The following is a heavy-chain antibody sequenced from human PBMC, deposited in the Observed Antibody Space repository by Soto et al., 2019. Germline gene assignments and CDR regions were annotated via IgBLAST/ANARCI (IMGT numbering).Heavy chain of an antibody. J-gene: IGHJ6*02. CDR3: AGGDYYHSSGYYFYYYTMDV. V-gene: IGHV4-39*01. D-gene: IGHD3-22*01. CDR2: VYYGGST. CDR1: GGSISSSSYY. Sequence: NPSETLSLTCTVSGGSISSSSYYWGWIRQPPGKGQEWIGNVYYGGSTYYNPSLKSRVTISVETSKSQFSLKLSSVTAADTAVYYCAGGDYYHSSGYYFYYYTMDVWGQGTTVTVSS.